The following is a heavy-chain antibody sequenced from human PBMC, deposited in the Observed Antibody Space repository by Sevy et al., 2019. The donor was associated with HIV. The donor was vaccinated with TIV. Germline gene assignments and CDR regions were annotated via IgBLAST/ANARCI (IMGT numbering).Heavy chain of an antibody. D-gene: IGHD1-26*01. CDR1: GFTFSSYA. J-gene: IGHJ4*02. CDR2: ISYDGSNK. Sequence: GGSLRLSCAASGFTFSSYAMHWVRQAPGKGLEWVAVISYDGSNKYYAHSVKGRFTISRDNSKNTLYLQMNSLRAEDTAVYYCARDGNSGSYRYFDYWGQGTLVTVSS. V-gene: IGHV3-30-3*01. CDR3: ARDGNSGSYRYFDY.